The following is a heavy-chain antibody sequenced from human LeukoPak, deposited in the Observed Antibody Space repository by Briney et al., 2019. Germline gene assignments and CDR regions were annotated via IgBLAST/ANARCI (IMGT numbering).Heavy chain of an antibody. J-gene: IGHJ3*02. V-gene: IGHV4-59*01. Sequence: SSETLSLTCTVSGGSISSYYWSWIRQPPGEGLEWIGYIYYSGSTNYNPSLKSRVTISVDTSKNQFSLKLSSVTAADTAVYYCARIRVGATQRYAFDIWGQGTMVTVSS. CDR3: ARIRVGATQRYAFDI. CDR1: GGSISSYY. CDR2: IYYSGST. D-gene: IGHD1-26*01.